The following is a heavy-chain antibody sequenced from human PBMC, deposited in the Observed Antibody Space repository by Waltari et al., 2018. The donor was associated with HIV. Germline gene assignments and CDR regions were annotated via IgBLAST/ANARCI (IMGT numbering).Heavy chain of an antibody. J-gene: IGHJ4*02. CDR2: INAGNGNT. V-gene: IGHV1-3*01. CDR1: GYTFTSYA. CDR3: ARDGSGYSSSWFPFDY. Sequence: QVQLVQSGAEVKKPGASVKVSCKASGYTFTSYAMHWVRQAPGQRLEWMGWINAGNGNTKYSQKFQGRVTITRDTSASTAYMELSSLRSEDTAVYYCARDGSGYSSSWFPFDYWGQGTLVTVSS. D-gene: IGHD6-13*01.